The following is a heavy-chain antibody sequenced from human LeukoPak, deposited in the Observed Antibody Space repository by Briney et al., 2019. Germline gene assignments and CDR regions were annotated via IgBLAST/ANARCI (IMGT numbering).Heavy chain of an antibody. D-gene: IGHD3-3*01. J-gene: IGHJ6*03. CDR1: GLTFSSYG. Sequence: GGSLRLSCAASGLTFSSYGLHGVRQAPGRGLERVAFIQYDGSNTYYAGSVKGQFTISRDNSKNTLYLQMNSLRDEDTAVYYCANQLEWLLYMDVWGKGTTVTVS. CDR3: ANQLEWLLYMDV. CDR2: IQYDGSNT. V-gene: IGHV3-30*02.